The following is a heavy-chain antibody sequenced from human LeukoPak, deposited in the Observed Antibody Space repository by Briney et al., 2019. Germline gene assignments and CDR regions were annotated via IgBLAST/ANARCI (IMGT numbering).Heavy chain of an antibody. J-gene: IGHJ5*02. D-gene: IGHD3-3*01. CDR2: IYHSGSA. V-gene: IGHV4-59*11. Sequence: PSETLSLTCSVSGVSISSHSWSWIRHPPGKELEWVAYIYHSGSADYNPSLKSRVTISVDTSKNEVSLKLRSVTAADTAVYFCARRWTTRDYYTVLDPWGQGTPVTVSS. CDR3: ARRWTTRDYYTVLDP. CDR1: GVSISSHS.